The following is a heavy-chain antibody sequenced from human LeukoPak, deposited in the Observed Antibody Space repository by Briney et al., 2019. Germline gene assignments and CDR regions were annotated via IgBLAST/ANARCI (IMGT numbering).Heavy chain of an antibody. CDR3: ARDWIDRSLDY. V-gene: IGHV3-33*01. Sequence: PGGSLRLSCAASGFTFSDYGIHWVRQAPGKGLEWVAVPSPHGNYEYYADSVQGRFTISRDDSKNTVYLQMNSLRDEDTAVYYCARDWIDRSLDYWGQGTLVTVSS. D-gene: IGHD2-2*03. CDR2: PSPHGNYE. CDR1: GFTFSDYG. J-gene: IGHJ4*02.